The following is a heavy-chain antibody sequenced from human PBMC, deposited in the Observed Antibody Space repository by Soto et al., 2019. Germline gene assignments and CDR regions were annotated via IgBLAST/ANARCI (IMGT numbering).Heavy chain of an antibody. D-gene: IGHD1-20*01. CDR2: IYHSGST. CDR1: GGSISSSNW. Sequence: SETLSLTCAVCGGSISSSNWWSWVRQPPGKGLEWIGEIYHSGSTNYNPSLKSRVTISVDKSKNQFSLKLSSVTAADTAVYYCARGGLTDDAGPYYYYGMDVWGQGTTVTVSS. J-gene: IGHJ6*02. V-gene: IGHV4-4*02. CDR3: ARGGLTDDAGPYYYYGMDV.